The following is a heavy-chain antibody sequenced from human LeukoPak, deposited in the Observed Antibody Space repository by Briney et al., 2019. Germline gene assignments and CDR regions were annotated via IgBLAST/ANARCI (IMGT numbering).Heavy chain of an antibody. CDR3: AKGGAGSIFDY. V-gene: IGHV3-23*01. J-gene: IGHJ4*02. CDR2: ISSGGGST. D-gene: IGHD1-26*01. Sequence: GGSLRLSCAASGFTFSSYEMSWVRQAPGKGLEWVSAISSGGGSTYYADSVKGRFTISRDNSKNTLYLQMNSLRAEDTAVYYCAKGGAGSIFDYWGQGTLVTVSS. CDR1: GFTFSSYE.